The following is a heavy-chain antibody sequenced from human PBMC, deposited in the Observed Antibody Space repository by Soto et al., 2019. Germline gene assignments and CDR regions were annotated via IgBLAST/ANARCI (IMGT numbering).Heavy chain of an antibody. J-gene: IGHJ4*02. V-gene: IGHV3-33*01. Sequence: GGSLRLSCAAAGFTFSTYGMNCVRQAPGKGLERVAVIWYDGNNKYYADSVKGRFTISRDNSKNTLYLQMNSLRAEDTAVYFCARYSSTYYRTDYWGQGTLVTVSS. CDR1: GFTFSTYG. D-gene: IGHD1-26*01. CDR3: ARYSSTYYRTDY. CDR2: IWYDGNNK.